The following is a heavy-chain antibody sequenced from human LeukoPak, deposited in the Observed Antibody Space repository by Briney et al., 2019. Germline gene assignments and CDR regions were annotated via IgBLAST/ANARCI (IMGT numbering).Heavy chain of an antibody. CDR3: AKDIDGDYGIHFDY. D-gene: IGHD4-17*01. CDR1: GFTFSSFW. Sequence: PGGSLRLSCGASGFTFSSFWMAWVRQSPGKGLEWVANIKQDGSEKYYVDSVKGRFTISRDNAKNSVYLQMNSLRAEDTALYYCAKDIDGDYGIHFDYWGQGTLVTVSS. J-gene: IGHJ4*02. CDR2: IKQDGSEK. V-gene: IGHV3-7*03.